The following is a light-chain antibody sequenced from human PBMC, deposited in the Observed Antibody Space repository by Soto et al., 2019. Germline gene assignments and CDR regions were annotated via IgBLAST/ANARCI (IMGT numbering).Light chain of an antibody. V-gene: IGLV2-18*01. CDR3: FIYTRRDTYV. CDR1: NNDVGGYKG. J-gene: IGLJ1*01. CDR2: EVS. Sequence: QSALTQAPSVAGSPGQSVTISCTGTNNDVGGYKGVSWYQQSPGTAPKLIIYEVSNRPSGVPGRFSGSKSGNTASLTISGLQAEDEADYYCFIYTRRDTYVFGPGTRSPS.